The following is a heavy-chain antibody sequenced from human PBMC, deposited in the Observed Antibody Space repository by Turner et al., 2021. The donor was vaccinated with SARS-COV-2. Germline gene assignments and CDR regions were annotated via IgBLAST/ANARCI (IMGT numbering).Heavy chain of an antibody. CDR2: IYPGDSDA. CDR3: ARRGDSYYGSEYYFDY. Sequence: EVQLVQPGAEVTKPGESLQISCKGSGNTFTSHWIACVRQMPGKVLEWMGIIYPGDSDAKYSPYFQGQVTFSVDKSNSTAYLQWSSLTASDNAMYYCARRGDSYYGSEYYFDYWGQGTLVTVSS. V-gene: IGHV5-51*03. J-gene: IGHJ4*02. D-gene: IGHD3-10*01. CDR1: GNTFTSHW.